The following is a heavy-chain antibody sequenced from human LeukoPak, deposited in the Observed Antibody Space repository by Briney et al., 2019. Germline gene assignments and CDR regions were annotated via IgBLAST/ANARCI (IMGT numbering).Heavy chain of an antibody. CDR2: IGTAGDT. Sequence: QPGGSLRLSCAASGFTFSNYDMHWVRQAAGKSLEWVSGIGTAGDTYYPASVKGRFTISRENAKNSLYLQMNSLSAGDTAVYYCASSPAYSSSWYAIDNWGQGTLVTVSS. CDR3: ASSPAYSSSWYAIDN. J-gene: IGHJ4*02. V-gene: IGHV3-13*01. D-gene: IGHD6-13*01. CDR1: GFTFSNYD.